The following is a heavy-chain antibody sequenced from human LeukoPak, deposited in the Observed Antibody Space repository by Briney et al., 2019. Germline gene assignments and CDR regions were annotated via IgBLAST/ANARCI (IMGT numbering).Heavy chain of an antibody. J-gene: IGHJ4*02. Sequence: GGSLRLSCAASGFTFSHYAMYWVRQAPGKGLEWVALISYDGSEQHYADSVKGRFTISRDSPKNTLYLQMNTLRPEDTAVYYCARERTGFYAEYWGQGTLATVSS. CDR3: ARERTGFYAEY. CDR2: ISYDGSEQ. V-gene: IGHV3-30*04. CDR1: GFTFSHYA. D-gene: IGHD3/OR15-3a*01.